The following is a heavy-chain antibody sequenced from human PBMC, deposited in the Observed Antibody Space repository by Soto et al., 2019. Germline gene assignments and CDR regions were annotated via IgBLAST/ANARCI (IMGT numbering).Heavy chain of an antibody. CDR2: ISSSSSTI. J-gene: IGHJ6*02. Sequence: EVQLVESGGGLVQPGGSLRLSCAASGFTFSSYSMNWVRQAPGKGLEWVSYISSSSSTIYYADSVKGRFTISRDNAKNSLYLQMNSLREEDPAVYYCARDGLYSGSYHYYGMDVWGQGTTVTVSS. CDR1: GFTFSSYS. CDR3: ARDGLYSGSYHYYGMDV. V-gene: IGHV3-48*02. D-gene: IGHD1-26*01.